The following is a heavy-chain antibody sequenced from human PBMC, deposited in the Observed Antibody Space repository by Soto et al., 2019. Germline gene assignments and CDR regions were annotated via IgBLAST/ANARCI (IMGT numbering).Heavy chain of an antibody. CDR3: ARELPQRQGRNMDV. D-gene: IGHD1-1*01. Sequence: PSETLSLTCSVSSDSMNSGGYYWSWIRQHPGKGLEWIGYIYSNGDTYYNPSLKSRVTISVDTSKNQFSLNLTSVTAADTAVYYCARELPQRQGRNMDVWGQGTTVTVSS. CDR2: IYSNGDT. V-gene: IGHV4-31*03. J-gene: IGHJ6*02. CDR1: SDSMNSGGYY.